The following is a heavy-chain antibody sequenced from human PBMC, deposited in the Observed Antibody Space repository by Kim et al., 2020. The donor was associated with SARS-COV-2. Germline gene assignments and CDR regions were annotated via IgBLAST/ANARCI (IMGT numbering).Heavy chain of an antibody. Sequence: ASVKVSCKASGHTFPGYYIHWVRQAPGQGLEWMGRINTQSDGTNYALKFQGRVTMTTDTSISTAYMELSRLRSDDTAVYYCARDRWVIVECGFEPWGEGALVIVS. D-gene: IGHD2-21*01. CDR3: ARDRWVIVECGFEP. CDR2: INTQSDGT. V-gene: IGHV1-2*06. J-gene: IGHJ5*02. CDR1: GHTFPGYY.